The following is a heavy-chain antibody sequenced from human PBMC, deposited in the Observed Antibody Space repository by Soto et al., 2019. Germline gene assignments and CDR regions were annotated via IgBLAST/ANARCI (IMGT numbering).Heavy chain of an antibody. J-gene: IGHJ4*02. CDR1: GYSFTICW. Sequence: GASLKVSCKGSGYSFTICWIAWGRQMPGKGLEWMGMIYPGDSDTRYSPSFQGQVTISADKSITTAYLQWSSLSASDTAMYYCARSYSSSSYFDYWGQGALVTVS. D-gene: IGHD6-6*01. CDR2: IYPGDSDT. V-gene: IGHV5-51*01. CDR3: ARSYSSSSYFDY.